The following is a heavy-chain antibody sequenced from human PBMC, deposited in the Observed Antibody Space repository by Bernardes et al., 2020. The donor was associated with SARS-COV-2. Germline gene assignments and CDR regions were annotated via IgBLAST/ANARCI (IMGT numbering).Heavy chain of an antibody. CDR1: GFTFSSYW. Sequence: GGSLRLSCAASGFTFSSYWMHWVRQIPGRGRVWLSRISTDGRTTNYADSVEGRFTISRDNAKNTLWLQMNSLGADDTAVYYCARGASSGYRIDYWGPGTLVTVSS. CDR2: ISTDGRTT. V-gene: IGHV3-74*01. J-gene: IGHJ4*02. D-gene: IGHD3-22*01. CDR3: ARGASSGYRIDY.